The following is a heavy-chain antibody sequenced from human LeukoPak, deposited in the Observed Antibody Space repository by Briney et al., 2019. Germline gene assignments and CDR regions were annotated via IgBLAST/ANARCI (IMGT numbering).Heavy chain of an antibody. V-gene: IGHV3-33*01. Sequence: PGXSLRLSCAASGFTFSNYGMHWVSQAPGQGLEWVAVIWYDGSNKYYADSVKGRFTLSRDNSKNTLFLQMNSLRPEDTAVYFCARDLTQLALFDYWGQGTLVTVXS. CDR2: IWYDGSNK. J-gene: IGHJ4*02. CDR3: ARDLTQLALFDY. CDR1: GFTFSNYG. D-gene: IGHD6-13*01.